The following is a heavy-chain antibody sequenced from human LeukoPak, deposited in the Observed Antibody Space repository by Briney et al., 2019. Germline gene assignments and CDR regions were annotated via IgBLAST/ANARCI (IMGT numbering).Heavy chain of an antibody. CDR2: IDQRDSYI. V-gene: IGHV5-10-1*01. CDR3: AESLGGWFDP. CDR1: GSPFTTYW. J-gene: IGHJ5*02. Sequence: GEPLQFSCKASGSPFTTYWISWSRKLPGKGLEGMGRIDQRDSYINSSPSFQGHVTISADKSISTALLQWSSLKAADTAMYYWAESLGGWFDPWGQGTLVTVSS. D-gene: IGHD2-15*01.